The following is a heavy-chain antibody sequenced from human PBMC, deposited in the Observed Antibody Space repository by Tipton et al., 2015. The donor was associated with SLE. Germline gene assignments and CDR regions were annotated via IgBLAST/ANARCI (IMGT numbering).Heavy chain of an antibody. D-gene: IGHD2/OR15-2a*01. J-gene: IGHJ6*03. Sequence: SLRLSCAASGFTVSSNYMSWVRQAPGKGLEWVSVIYSGGSTYYADSVKGRFTISRNNSKNTLYLQMNSLRAEDTAVYYCARDSSGSYYMDVWGKGTTVTVSS. V-gene: IGHV3-53*01. CDR3: ARDSSGSYYMDV. CDR2: IYSGGST. CDR1: GFTVSSNY.